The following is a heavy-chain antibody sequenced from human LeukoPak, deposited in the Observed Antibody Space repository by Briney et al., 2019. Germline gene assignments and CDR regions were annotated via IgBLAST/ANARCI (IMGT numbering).Heavy chain of an antibody. J-gene: IGHJ4*02. CDR1: GFIFRNYA. CDR3: AKDRDSSPSSFFDF. Sequence: GGSLRLSCVASGFIFRNYAMHWVRQAPGRGLEWVAVGSHEGRKKIYGDSVKGRYTSSRDNSKNTVYLTMDNPRPEDTAVYYCAKDRDSSPSSFFDFWGQGTLVTVSS. V-gene: IGHV3-30*18. D-gene: IGHD6-13*01. CDR2: GSHEGRKK.